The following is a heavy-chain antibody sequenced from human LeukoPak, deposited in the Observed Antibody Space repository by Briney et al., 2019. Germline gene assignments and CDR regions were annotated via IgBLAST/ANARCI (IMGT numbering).Heavy chain of an antibody. V-gene: IGHV4-39*01. CDR3: ARYVLSVAGTSL. Sequence: SETLSLTCTVSGGSISSSSYYWGWIRQPPGQGLEWIGTIYYSGSTYYNPSLKSRVTISVDTSMNQFSLKLSSVTAADTAVYYCARYVLSVAGTSLWGQGTLVTVSS. CDR2: IYYSGST. CDR1: GGSISSSSYY. D-gene: IGHD6-19*01. J-gene: IGHJ4*02.